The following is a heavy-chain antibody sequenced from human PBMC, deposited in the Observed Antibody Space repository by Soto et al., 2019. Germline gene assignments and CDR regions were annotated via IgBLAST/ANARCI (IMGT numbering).Heavy chain of an antibody. CDR1: GYTFTSYG. Sequence: QVQLVQSGAEVKKPGASVKVSCKASGYTFTSYGISWVRQAPGQGLEWMGWISAYIGNTNYAQKLQGRVTMTTDTSTSPACMELRSLRSDNTALYYCARDSPPVDYWGQGTLVTVSS. CDR2: ISAYIGNT. CDR3: ARDSPPVDY. V-gene: IGHV1-18*01. J-gene: IGHJ4*02.